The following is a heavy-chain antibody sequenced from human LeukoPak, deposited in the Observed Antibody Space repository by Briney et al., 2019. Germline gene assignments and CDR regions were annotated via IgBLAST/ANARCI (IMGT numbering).Heavy chain of an antibody. Sequence: GESLKISCEVSANIFTNYWIGWVRQKPGKGLEWMGIIYPGDSDTRYSPSFQGQVTISADKSINTAYVQWSSLKASDTAMYYCARLSTAMDPFDCWGQGTLVTVSS. J-gene: IGHJ4*02. D-gene: IGHD4-17*01. CDR3: ARLSTAMDPFDC. CDR2: IYPGDSDT. V-gene: IGHV5-51*01. CDR1: ANIFTNYW.